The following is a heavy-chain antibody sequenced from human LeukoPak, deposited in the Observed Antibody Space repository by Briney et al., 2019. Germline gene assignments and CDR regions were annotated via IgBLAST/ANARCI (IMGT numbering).Heavy chain of an antibody. CDR1: GGSISSSSYY. Sequence: SETLSLTCTVSGGSISSSSYYWGWIRQPPGKGLEWIGSIYYSGSTYYNPSLKSRVTISVDTSKNQFSLKLSSVTAADTAVYYCARDYFAPRDKGRRFYYDSSGPRAPFDYWGQGTLVTVSS. D-gene: IGHD3-22*01. V-gene: IGHV4-39*07. CDR3: ARDYFAPRDKGRRFYYDSSGPRAPFDY. J-gene: IGHJ4*02. CDR2: IYYSGST.